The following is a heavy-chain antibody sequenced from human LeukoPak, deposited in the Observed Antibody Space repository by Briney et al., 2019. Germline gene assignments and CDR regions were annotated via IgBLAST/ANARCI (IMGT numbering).Heavy chain of an antibody. D-gene: IGHD1-26*01. CDR3: ARIPGGDYSGSYYGAAGVFDY. Sequence: SETLSLTCAVYGGSFSGYYWSWIRQPPGKGLEWIGEINHSGSTNYNPSLKSRVTISVDTSKNQFSLKLSSVTAADTAVYYCARIPGGDYSGSYYGAAGVFDYRGQGTLVTVSS. CDR1: GGSFSGYY. CDR2: INHSGST. V-gene: IGHV4-34*01. J-gene: IGHJ4*02.